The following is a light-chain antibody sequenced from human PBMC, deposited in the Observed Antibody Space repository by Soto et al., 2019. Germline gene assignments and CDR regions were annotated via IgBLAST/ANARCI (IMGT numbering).Light chain of an antibody. J-gene: IGKJ1*01. CDR2: GAS. CDR3: QQYGSSRT. CDR1: QSVSSSY. Sequence: IVLTQSQGTLSLSPGERATLSCLASQSVSSSYLAWYQQKPGQAPRLLIYGASSRATGIPDRFSGSGSGTDFTLTISRLEPEDFAVYYCQQYGSSRTFGQGTKVDIK. V-gene: IGKV3-20*01.